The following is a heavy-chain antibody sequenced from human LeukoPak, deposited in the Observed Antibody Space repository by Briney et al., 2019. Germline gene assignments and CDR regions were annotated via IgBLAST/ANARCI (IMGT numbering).Heavy chain of an antibody. CDR1: GGSFSGYY. CDR3: ARGKLVDYFDY. V-gene: IGHV4-34*01. CDR2: INHSGST. D-gene: IGHD3-9*01. J-gene: IGHJ4*02. Sequence: SETLSLTCAVYGGSFSGYYWSWIRQPPGKGLEWIGEINHSGSTNYNPSLKSRVTISVDTSKNQFSLKLSSVTAADTAVYYCARGKLVDYFDYWGQGTLVTVSS.